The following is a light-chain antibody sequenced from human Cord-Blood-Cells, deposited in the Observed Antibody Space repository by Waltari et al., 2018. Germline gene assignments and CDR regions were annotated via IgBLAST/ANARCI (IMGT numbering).Light chain of an antibody. V-gene: IGKV4-1*01. Sequence: DIVMTQSPDSLAVSLGERATINSKSSQSVLYSSNNKNHLAWYQQKPGQPPKMLIYWAYIREAVGPDRFSGREFGTDVTLTISSLQAEDVAVYYCHQYYSTPPTIGPGTKVDIK. CDR2: WAY. J-gene: IGKJ3*01. CDR1: QSVLYSSNNKNH. CDR3: HQYYSTPPT.